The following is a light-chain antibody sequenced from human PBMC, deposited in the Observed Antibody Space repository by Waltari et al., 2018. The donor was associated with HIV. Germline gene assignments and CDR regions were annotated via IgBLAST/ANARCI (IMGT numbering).Light chain of an antibody. J-gene: IGLJ2*01. CDR1: NIANKS. Sequence: YELTQPPSVSVAPGQTAMITCGGNNIANKSLQWYQQKPGQAPVLVIYFDRDRPSGIPERFSGSVSGNTATLTISRVDAGDEADYYCQVWDRSSDQVIFGGGTKLTVL. CDR3: QVWDRSSDQVI. V-gene: IGLV3-21*04. CDR2: FDR.